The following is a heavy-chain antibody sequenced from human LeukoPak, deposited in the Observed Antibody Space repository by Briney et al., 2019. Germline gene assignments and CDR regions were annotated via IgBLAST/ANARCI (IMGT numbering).Heavy chain of an antibody. D-gene: IGHD4-17*01. CDR2: ISGSGGST. CDR1: GFTFSSYG. Sequence: PGGSLRLSCAASGFTFSSYGMSWVRQAPGKGLEWVSVISGSGGSTYYADSVKGRFTISRDNSKNTLYLQMNSLRAEDTAVYYCAKLHGDYYYYMDVWGKGTTVTISS. V-gene: IGHV3-23*01. J-gene: IGHJ6*03. CDR3: AKLHGDYYYYMDV.